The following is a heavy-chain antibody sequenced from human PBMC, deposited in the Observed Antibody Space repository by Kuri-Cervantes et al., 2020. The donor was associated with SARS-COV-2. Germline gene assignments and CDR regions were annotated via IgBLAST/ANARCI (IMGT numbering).Heavy chain of an antibody. J-gene: IGHJ6*02. V-gene: IGHV3-30*18. CDR2: ISFDGIDK. CDR3: AKEISTTGHRYFYGMDV. CDR1: GSTFSDHY. Sequence: TCTASGSTFSDHYIDWVCQAPGKGLEWVAIISFDGIDKYYGDSVKGRFTISRDNSKSTLYLQMNSLRAEDTAVYYCAKEISTTGHRYFYGMDVWGQGTTVTVSS. D-gene: IGHD2/OR15-2a*01.